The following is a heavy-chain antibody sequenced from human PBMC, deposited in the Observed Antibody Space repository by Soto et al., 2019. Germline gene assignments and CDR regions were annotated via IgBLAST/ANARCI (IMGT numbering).Heavy chain of an antibody. V-gene: IGHV4-59*08. J-gene: IGHJ4*02. Sequence: QVRLQESGPGLVKPSETLSLTCTVSGWSISSYYWSWLRQPPGKGLEWIGYIYYSGKPNYNPSLKSRVTTSQDTSKNQFSLKLTSVTAADTAVYYCARHYGDGYDYLDYWGQGTLVTVSS. CDR1: GWSISSYY. CDR2: IYYSGKP. CDR3: ARHYGDGYDYLDY. D-gene: IGHD5-12*01.